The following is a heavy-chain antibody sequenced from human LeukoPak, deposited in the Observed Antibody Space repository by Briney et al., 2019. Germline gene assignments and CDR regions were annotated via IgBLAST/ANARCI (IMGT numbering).Heavy chain of an antibody. CDR1: GGSISSGDYY. D-gene: IGHD4-17*01. J-gene: IGHJ5*02. CDR3: ARDRDYGDWTPLDT. CDR2: IYYSGST. Sequence: SETLSLTCTVSGGSISSGDYYWSWIRQPPGKGLEWVGYIYYSGSTYYNPSLKSRVTISVDTSKNQFSLKLSSVTAADTAVYYCARDRDYGDWTPLDTWGQGTLVTVSS. V-gene: IGHV4-30-4*01.